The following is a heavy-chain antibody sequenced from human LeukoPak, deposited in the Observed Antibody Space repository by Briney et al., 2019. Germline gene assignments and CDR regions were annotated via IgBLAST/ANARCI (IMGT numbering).Heavy chain of an antibody. J-gene: IGHJ4*02. V-gene: IGHV5-51*01. CDR3: ASSPIYSSGWYYFDY. D-gene: IGHD6-19*01. CDR2: IYPGDSDT. CDR1: GYSFTSYW. Sequence: GESLKISCKGSGYSFTSYWIGWVRQMPGKGLEWMGIIYPGDSDTRYSPSFQGQVTISADKSISTAYLQWSSLKASDTAMYYCASSPIYSSGWYYFDYWGQGTLVTVSS.